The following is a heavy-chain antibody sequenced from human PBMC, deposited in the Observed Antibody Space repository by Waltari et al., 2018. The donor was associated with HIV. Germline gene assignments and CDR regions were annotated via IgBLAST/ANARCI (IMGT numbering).Heavy chain of an antibody. V-gene: IGHV4-34*02. Sequence: QVQLQQWGAGLLKPSETLSLTCAVYGASLDGFFWSWVRHAPGKGLEWIGEIAYHGTTSYSPSLKSRATISINTSKNQFSLRLTSMTAADTAVYYCAKVGLWSGVTGGDYSDTWGHGTLVTVSS. CDR3: AKVGLWSGVTGGDYSDT. J-gene: IGHJ5*01. D-gene: IGHD2-21*01. CDR1: GASLDGFF. CDR2: IAYHGTT.